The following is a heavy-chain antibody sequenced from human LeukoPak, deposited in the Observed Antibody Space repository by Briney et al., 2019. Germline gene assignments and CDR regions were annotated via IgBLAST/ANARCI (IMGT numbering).Heavy chain of an antibody. CDR2: ISGSGGST. D-gene: IGHD6-19*01. V-gene: IGHV3-23*01. CDR1: GFTFSSYA. Sequence: GGSLRLSCAASGFTFSSYAMSWVRQAPGKGLEWVSAISGSGGSTYYADSVKGRFTISRDNAKNSLYLQMNSLRAEDTAVYYCARERGWMAGTEGNNWFDPWGQGTLVTVSS. CDR3: ARERGWMAGTEGNNWFDP. J-gene: IGHJ5*02.